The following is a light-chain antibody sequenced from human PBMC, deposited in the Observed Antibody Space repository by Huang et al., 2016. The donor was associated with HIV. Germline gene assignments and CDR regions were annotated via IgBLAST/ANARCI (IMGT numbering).Light chain of an antibody. J-gene: IGKJ1*01. V-gene: IGKV1-39*01. CDR1: QSVSTF. CDR3: QQSYNFPWT. CDR2: SAS. Sequence: DIQMTQSPSSLSASVGDRVTITCRAIQSVSTFLNWYQQKPGKAPKILIYSASRLPFWVPSRFSGSGSETDFTLTISSLQPEDFATYSCQQSYNFPWTFGQGTKVEIK.